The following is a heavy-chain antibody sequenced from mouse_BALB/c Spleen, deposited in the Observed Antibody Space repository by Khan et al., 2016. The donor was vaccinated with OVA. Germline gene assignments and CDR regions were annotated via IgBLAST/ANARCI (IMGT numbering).Heavy chain of an antibody. V-gene: IGHV1-9*01. D-gene: IGHD2-2*01. J-gene: IGHJ3*01. CDR2: IFPGSVSI. CDR3: ARGGYGGFAF. Sequence: QVQLQQPGGDLMKPGASVKISCKATDYTFSSYWIEWVKQRPGHGLEWIGQIFPGSVSITYNEKFKGKATFTADTSSNTAYMQLSSLTSEDSAVYYCARGGYGGFAFWGQGTLVTVSA. CDR1: DYTFSSYW.